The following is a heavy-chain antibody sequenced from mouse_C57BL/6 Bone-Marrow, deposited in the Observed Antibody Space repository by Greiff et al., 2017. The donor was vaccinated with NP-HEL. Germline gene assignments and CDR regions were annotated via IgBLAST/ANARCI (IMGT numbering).Heavy chain of an antibody. CDR3: ARFYYDYGEDAY. J-gene: IGHJ3*01. V-gene: IGHV1-81*01. CDR1: GYTFTSYG. D-gene: IGHD2-4*01. Sequence: QVQLQQSGAELARPGASVKLSCKASGYTFTSYGISWVKQRTGQGLEWIGEIYPRSGNTYYNEKFKGKATLTADKSSSTAYMELRSLTSEDSAVYFCARFYYDYGEDAYWGQGTLVTVSA. CDR2: IYPRSGNT.